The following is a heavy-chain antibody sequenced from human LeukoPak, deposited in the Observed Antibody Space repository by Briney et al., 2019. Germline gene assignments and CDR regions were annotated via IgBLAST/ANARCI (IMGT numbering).Heavy chain of an antibody. CDR2: IIPILGIA. Sequence: SVKVSCKASGGTFSSYAISWVRQAPGQGLEWMGRIIPILGIANYAQKFQGRVTITADKSTSTAYMELSSLRSEDTAVYYCARVPSKSIAAAGTVWSDPWGQGTLVTVSS. D-gene: IGHD6-13*01. CDR3: ARVPSKSIAAAGTVWSDP. CDR1: GGTFSSYA. J-gene: IGHJ5*02. V-gene: IGHV1-69*04.